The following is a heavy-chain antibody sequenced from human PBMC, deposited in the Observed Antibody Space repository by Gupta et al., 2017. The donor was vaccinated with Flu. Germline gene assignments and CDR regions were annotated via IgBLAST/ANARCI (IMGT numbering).Heavy chain of an antibody. V-gene: IGHV1-69*06. CDR2: IIPIFGRE. J-gene: IGHJ3*02. Sequence: VQLPQSRAEVKKPGSSVKVSCKASGGTFSNYAISWVRQAPGQGLEWMGGIIPIFGRENYAQKFQGRVTITADKSTSTAYMELSSLRSEDTAVYYCASRDGYKIFAFDIWGQGTMVIGSS. CDR3: ASRDGYKIFAFDI. CDR1: GGTFSNYA. D-gene: IGHD5-12*01.